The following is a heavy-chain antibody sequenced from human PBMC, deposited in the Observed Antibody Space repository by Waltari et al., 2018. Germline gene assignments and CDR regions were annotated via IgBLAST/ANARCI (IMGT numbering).Heavy chain of an antibody. J-gene: IGHJ5*02. CDR2: ISHSGVT. Sequence: QVQLHQWGAGLLKPSETLSLTCAVSGGPFTDYSWSWIRQPPGTGLEWIGEISHSGVTHYNPSLRSRLTMSVDTIKKQFSLKLTSVTAADTAVYFCARTWGYSPPLGWFDPWGQGTRVTVSS. D-gene: IGHD2-2*02. CDR1: GGPFTDYS. V-gene: IGHV4-34*01. CDR3: ARTWGYSPPLGWFDP.